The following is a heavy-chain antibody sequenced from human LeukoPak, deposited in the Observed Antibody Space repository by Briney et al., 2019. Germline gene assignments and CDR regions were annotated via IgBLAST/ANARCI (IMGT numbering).Heavy chain of an antibody. Sequence: KASETLSLTCTVSGGSISSSSYYWGWIRLPPGKGPEYIGSIYYNGGTSYNPSLKSRVTISVDTSKNQFSLKLSSVTAADTAVYSCARVGSYDTSTGYYPDHWGQGTLVTVSS. D-gene: IGHD3-9*01. V-gene: IGHV4-39*01. CDR3: ARVGSYDTSTGYYPDH. CDR2: IYYNGGT. J-gene: IGHJ4*02. CDR1: GGSISSSSYY.